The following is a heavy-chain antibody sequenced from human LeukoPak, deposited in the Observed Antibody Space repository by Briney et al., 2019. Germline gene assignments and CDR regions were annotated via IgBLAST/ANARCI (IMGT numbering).Heavy chain of an antibody. CDR1: GGSISSGAYS. V-gene: IGHV4-30-4*07. CDR3: ARDRTSHWGYYFDY. Sequence: KPSQTLSLTCAVSGGSISSGAYSWSWIRQPPRKGLEWIGYVYYSGGTYYNPSLKSRVTISVDTSKNQFSLKLSSVTAADTAVYYCARDRTSHWGYYFDYWGQGTLVTVSS. D-gene: IGHD2-2*01. J-gene: IGHJ4*02. CDR2: VYYSGGT.